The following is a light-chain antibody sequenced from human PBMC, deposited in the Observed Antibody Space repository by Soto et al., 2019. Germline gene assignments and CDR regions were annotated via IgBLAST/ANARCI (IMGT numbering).Light chain of an antibody. V-gene: IGKV3-15*01. CDR3: QQYNNWPRT. Sequence: IVMKQSPDTLSVSPGERATISCRASQSVSSNLAWYQQKPGQAPRLLIYGASTRATGIPARFSGSGSGTEFTLTISSLQSEDFAVYYCQQYNNWPRTFGQGTKVDIK. CDR2: GAS. J-gene: IGKJ1*01. CDR1: QSVSSN.